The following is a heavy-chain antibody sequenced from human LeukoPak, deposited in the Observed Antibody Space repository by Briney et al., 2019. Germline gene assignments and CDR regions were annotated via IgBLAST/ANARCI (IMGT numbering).Heavy chain of an antibody. J-gene: IGHJ4*02. V-gene: IGHV1-2*02. Sequence: ASVKVSCKASGYTFTGYYMHWVRQAPGQGLEWMGWINPNSGGTNYAQKFQGRVTMTRDTSISIAYMELSRLRSDDTAVYYCARVGPYYDFSRYYFDYWGQGTLVTVSS. D-gene: IGHD3-3*01. CDR2: INPNSGGT. CDR1: GYTFTGYY. CDR3: ARVGPYYDFSRYYFDY.